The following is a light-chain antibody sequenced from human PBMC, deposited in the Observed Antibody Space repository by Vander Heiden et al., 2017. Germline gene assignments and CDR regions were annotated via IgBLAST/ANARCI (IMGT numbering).Light chain of an antibody. Sequence: QSALTPPASVSGSLGQSITIPCAGTSSDVGGYDSVSWYQQHPGKAPKLMIYDVTYRPSGVSIRFSGSKSGNTASLTISGLQAEDESDYYCSSYTTSGTRVFGTGTNVTVL. CDR1: SSDVGGYDS. V-gene: IGLV2-14*03. CDR3: SSYTTSGTRV. CDR2: DVT. J-gene: IGLJ1*01.